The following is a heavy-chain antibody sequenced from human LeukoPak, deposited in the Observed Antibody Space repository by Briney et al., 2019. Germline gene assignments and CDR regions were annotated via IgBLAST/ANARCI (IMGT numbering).Heavy chain of an antibody. CDR1: GYTFTSYD. V-gene: IGHV1-8*01. CDR2: MNHNSGNS. J-gene: IGHJ4*02. D-gene: IGHD4-23*01. Sequence: ASVKVSCKASGYTFTSYDINWVRQATGQGLEWMGWMNHNSGNSGYAQKFQGRVTMTRNNSTSTAYMELSSLRSEDTAVYYCARGRKVDYGGDYWGQGSLVTVSS. CDR3: ARGRKVDYGGDY.